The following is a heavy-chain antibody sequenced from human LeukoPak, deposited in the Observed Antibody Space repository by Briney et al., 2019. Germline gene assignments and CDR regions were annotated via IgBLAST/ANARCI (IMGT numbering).Heavy chain of an antibody. J-gene: IGHJ4*02. V-gene: IGHV1-69*13. Sequence: GASVKVSCKASGGTFSSYAISWVRQAPGQGLEWMGGIIPIFGTANYAQKFQGRVTITADESTSTAYMELSSLRSEDTAVYYCAIGNLRYSSGWYGPGYWGQGTLVTVSS. CDR1: GGTFSSYA. D-gene: IGHD6-19*01. CDR3: AIGNLRYSSGWYGPGY. CDR2: IIPIFGTA.